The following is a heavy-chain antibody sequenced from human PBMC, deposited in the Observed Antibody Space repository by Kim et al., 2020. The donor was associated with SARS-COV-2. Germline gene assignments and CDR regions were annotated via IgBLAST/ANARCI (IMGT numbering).Heavy chain of an antibody. V-gene: IGHV1-18*01. D-gene: IGHD4-17*01. Sequence: ASVKVSCKASGYTFTSYGISWVRQAPGQGLEWMGWIIAYNGNTNYAQKLQGRLTMTTDTSTSTAYMELRSLRSDDTAVYYCARDWRRYGDYYYGMDVWGQGTTVTVSS. CDR2: IIAYNGNT. CDR1: GYTFTSYG. CDR3: ARDWRRYGDYYYGMDV. J-gene: IGHJ6*02.